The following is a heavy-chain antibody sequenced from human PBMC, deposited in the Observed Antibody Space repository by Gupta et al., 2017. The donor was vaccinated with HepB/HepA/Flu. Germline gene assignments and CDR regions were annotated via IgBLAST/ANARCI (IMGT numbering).Heavy chain of an antibody. CDR1: GHMFTSHY. J-gene: IGHJ6*02. CDR3: ARRGYCGGIGCASDYYYGMDV. V-gene: IGHV1-46*01. D-gene: IGHD2-15*01. Sequence: QVQLVQSGAEMKKPGAQVKVPYKASGHMFTSHYINWVRQAHTQGPEWMGIINPGRGSTAYAQKFQGRVNMTSDTSTSTVYMELGSLRSEDTAVYYCARRGYCGGIGCASDYYYGMDVWGQGTTVTVSS. CDR2: INPGRGST.